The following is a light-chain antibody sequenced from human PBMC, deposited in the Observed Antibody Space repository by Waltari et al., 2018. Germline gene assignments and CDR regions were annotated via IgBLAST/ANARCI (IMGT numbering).Light chain of an antibody. CDR3: CSYAGSYTSL. CDR1: SSDVGGYNY. V-gene: IGLV2-11*01. CDR2: DVS. Sequence: QSALTQPRSVSGSPGQSVTISCTGTSSDVGGYNYVSWYQQHPGKAPKLMMSDVSQRPSVVPDRFSGSKSGNTASLTISGLQAEDEAYYYCCSYAGSYTSLFGGGTKLTVL. J-gene: IGLJ2*01.